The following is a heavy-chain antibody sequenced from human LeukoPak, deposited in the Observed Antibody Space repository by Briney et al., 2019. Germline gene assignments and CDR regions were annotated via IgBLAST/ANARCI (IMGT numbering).Heavy chain of an antibody. CDR3: ARDNGYSYGLGP. CDR2: IYYSGST. CDR1: GGSISSGGYS. Sequence: SETLSLTCAVSGGSISSGGYSWSWIRQPPGKGLEWIGYIYYSGSTYYNPSLKSRVTISVDTSKNQFSLKLSSVTAADTAVYYCARDNGYSYGLGPWGQGTLVTVSS. J-gene: IGHJ5*02. V-gene: IGHV4-30-4*07. D-gene: IGHD5-18*01.